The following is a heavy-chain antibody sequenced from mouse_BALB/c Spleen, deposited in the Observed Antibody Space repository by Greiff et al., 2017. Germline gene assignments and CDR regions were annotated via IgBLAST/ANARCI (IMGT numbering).Heavy chain of an antibody. D-gene: IGHD2-4*01. CDR3: TRPGSTMITSWFAY. CDR2: IYPGNSDT. Sequence: VQLKESGTVLARPGASVKMSCKASGYTFTSYWMHWVKQRPGQGLEWIGAIYPGNSDTSYNQKFKGKAKLTAVTSTSTAYMELSSLTNEDSAVYYCTRPGSTMITSWFAYWGQGTLVTVSA. CDR1: GYTFTSYW. J-gene: IGHJ3*01. V-gene: IGHV1-5*01.